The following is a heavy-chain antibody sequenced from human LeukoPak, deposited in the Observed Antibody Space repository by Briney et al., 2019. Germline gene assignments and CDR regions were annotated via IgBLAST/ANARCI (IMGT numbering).Heavy chain of an antibody. V-gene: IGHV4-39*07. D-gene: IGHD4-17*01. CDR2: IYHCGST. CDR1: GGSISSSSYY. Sequence: SETLSLTCTVSGGSISSSSYYWGWIRQPPGKGLEWIGSIYHCGSTYYYPSLKNRVTITVDTSKNQYSLKLSSVTAADTAVYYCARAHGDYRNRFDPWGQGTLVTVSS. J-gene: IGHJ5*02. CDR3: ARAHGDYRNRFDP.